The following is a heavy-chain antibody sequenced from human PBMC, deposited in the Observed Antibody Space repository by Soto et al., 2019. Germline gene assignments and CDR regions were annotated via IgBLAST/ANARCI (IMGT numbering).Heavy chain of an antibody. Sequence: QVQLVESGGGVVQPGRSLRLSCAASGFTFSSYGMHWVRQAPGKGLEWVAVIWYDGSNKYYADSVKGRFTISRDNSKNTLSLQMNSLRAEDTAVYYCARAHAGYSSGLGVWGQGTLVTVSS. J-gene: IGHJ4*02. CDR3: ARAHAGYSSGLGV. CDR2: IWYDGSNK. D-gene: IGHD6-19*01. CDR1: GFTFSSYG. V-gene: IGHV3-33*01.